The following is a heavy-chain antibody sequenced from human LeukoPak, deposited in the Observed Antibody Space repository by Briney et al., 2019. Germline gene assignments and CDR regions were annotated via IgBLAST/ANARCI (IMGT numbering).Heavy chain of an antibody. CDR3: AKTRPLDSSSWSHGDY. V-gene: IGHV3-23*01. Sequence: GGSLRLSCAASGFTFSSYAMSRVRQAPGKGLEWVSGISGSGDNTYYADSVKGRFTISRDNSKNTLYLQMNSLRAEDTAVYYCAKTRPLDSSSWSHGDYWGQGTLVTVSS. J-gene: IGHJ4*02. CDR1: GFTFSSYA. D-gene: IGHD6-13*01. CDR2: ISGSGDNT.